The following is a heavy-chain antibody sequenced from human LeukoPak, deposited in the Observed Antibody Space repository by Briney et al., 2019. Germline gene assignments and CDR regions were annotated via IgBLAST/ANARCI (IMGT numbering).Heavy chain of an antibody. CDR2: IWYDGSNK. Sequence: PGGSLRLSCAASGFTFSSYGMHWVRQAPGKGLEWVAVIWYDGSNKYYADSVKGRFTISRDNSKNTLYLQMNSLRAEGTAVYYCAIRSGGTWGQGTLVTVSS. V-gene: IGHV3-33*01. J-gene: IGHJ4*02. CDR1: GFTFSSYG. CDR3: AIRSGGT. D-gene: IGHD2-15*01.